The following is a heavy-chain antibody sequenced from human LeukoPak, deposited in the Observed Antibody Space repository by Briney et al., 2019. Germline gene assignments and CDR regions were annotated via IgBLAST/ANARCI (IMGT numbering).Heavy chain of an antibody. CDR3: ARLLTGDPFDI. V-gene: IGHV1-69*05. J-gene: IGHJ3*02. CDR1: GGTFSSYA. CDR2: IIPIFGTA. Sequence: SVKVSCKASGGTFSSYAISWVRQAPGQGLEWMGGIIPIFGTANYAQKFQGRVTITTDESTSTAYMELSSLRSEDTAVYYCARLLTGDPFDIWGQGTMASVSS. D-gene: IGHD7-27*01.